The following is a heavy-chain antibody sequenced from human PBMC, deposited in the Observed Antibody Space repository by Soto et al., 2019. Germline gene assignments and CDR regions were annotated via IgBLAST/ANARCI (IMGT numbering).Heavy chain of an antibody. Sequence: GGSLRLSCAASGFTLSRYPMHWVRQAPGKGLEWLTLISHDGSDKNYADSVQGRFSISRDTSKNTLYLEMGSLRPDDTAVYYCARALGTGSYTGYFDYWGQGALVTVSS. D-gene: IGHD6-19*01. CDR1: GFTLSRYP. CDR3: ARALGTGSYTGYFDY. J-gene: IGHJ4*02. V-gene: IGHV3-30-3*01. CDR2: ISHDGSDK.